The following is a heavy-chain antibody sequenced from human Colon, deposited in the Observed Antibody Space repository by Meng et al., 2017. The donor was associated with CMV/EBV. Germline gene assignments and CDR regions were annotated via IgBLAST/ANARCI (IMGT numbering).Heavy chain of an antibody. J-gene: IGHJ4*02. CDR1: GYTFTTFG. V-gene: IGHV1-18*01. CDR3: VRSLDDASGQFRDY. CDR2: ISPYSGHT. Sequence: ASVKVSCKASGYTFTTFGISWVRQAPGQGPEWMGWISPYSGHTNSAPKFQGRVTLTTDTSTSTAYMDLRSLRSDDTAVYYCVRSLDDASGQFRDYWGQGTPVPSPQ. D-gene: IGHD3-3*01.